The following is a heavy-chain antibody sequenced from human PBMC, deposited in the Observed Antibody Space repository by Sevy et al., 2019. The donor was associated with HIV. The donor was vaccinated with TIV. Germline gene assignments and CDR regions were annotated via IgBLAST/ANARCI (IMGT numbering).Heavy chain of an antibody. CDR2: ISSSSNYI. CDR1: GFTFSSYS. D-gene: IGHD3-10*01. J-gene: IGHJ4*02. Sequence: VGSLRLSCAASGFTFSSYSMNWVRQAPGKGLEWVSSISSSSNYIYYADSVKGRFTISRDNAKNSLYLQMNSMRAEDTAVYYCARDPSNYYDSGGDYWGQGTLVTVSS. CDR3: ARDPSNYYDSGGDY. V-gene: IGHV3-21*01.